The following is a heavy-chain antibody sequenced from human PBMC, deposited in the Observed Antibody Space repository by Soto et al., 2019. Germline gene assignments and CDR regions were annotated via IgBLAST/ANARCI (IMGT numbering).Heavy chain of an antibody. V-gene: IGHV3-74*01. Sequence: GGSLRLSCEASGFVFTNFWMHWVRHVPGKGLVWVARIDTSGHSTNYAESVKGRFTISRDNAKNTVSLQMNSLRVEDTGVYYCAKDSWYFDLWGQGSQVTVSS. CDR2: IDTSGHST. CDR1: GFVFTNFW. CDR3: AKDSWYFDL. J-gene: IGHJ4*02. D-gene: IGHD6-13*01.